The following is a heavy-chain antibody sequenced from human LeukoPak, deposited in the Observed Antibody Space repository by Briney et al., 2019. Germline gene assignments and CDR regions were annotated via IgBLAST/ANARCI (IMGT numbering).Heavy chain of an antibody. D-gene: IGHD6-13*01. CDR3: ARQRHLLSSSWES. Sequence: PSETLSLTCTVSGGSISSSSYYWGWIRQPPGKGLEWIGSIYYSGSTYYNPSLKSRVTISVDTSKNQFSLKLSSVTAADTAVYYCARQRHLLSSSWESWGQGTLVTVSS. J-gene: IGHJ4*02. CDR1: GGSISSSSYY. CDR2: IYYSGST. V-gene: IGHV4-39*01.